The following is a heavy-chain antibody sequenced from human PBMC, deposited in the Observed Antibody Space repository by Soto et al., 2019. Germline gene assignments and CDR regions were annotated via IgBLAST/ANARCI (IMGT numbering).Heavy chain of an antibody. D-gene: IGHD3-22*01. Sequence: QVQLQESGLGLVKPSETLSLTCTVSGGSIGDYYWSWIRQPPGKGLEWIGYIHYSGDTNSSPSLKSRVTISVDTFKNQFSLNLRSVTAADTAVYYCARDTDYGSSGYWEDSFDPCGQGALVTVSS. CDR3: ARDTDYGSSGYWEDSFDP. CDR2: IHYSGDT. J-gene: IGHJ5*02. CDR1: GGSIGDYY. V-gene: IGHV4-59*01.